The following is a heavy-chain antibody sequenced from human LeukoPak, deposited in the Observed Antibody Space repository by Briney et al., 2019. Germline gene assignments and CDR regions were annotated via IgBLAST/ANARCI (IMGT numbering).Heavy chain of an antibody. CDR2: TSYDGSNN. J-gene: IGHJ4*02. V-gene: IGHV3-30*04. CDR3: ARDYRAPQYYDFWSGFPDY. Sequence: PGGSLRLSGAASGVTFSSYAMHWVRQALGKGLERVAVTSYDGSNNKYADSVKGRFSISRDNSKKTLYLQMVSLRAEDTAVYYCARDYRAPQYYDFWSGFPDYWGQGTLVTVSS. CDR1: GVTFSSYA. D-gene: IGHD3-3*01.